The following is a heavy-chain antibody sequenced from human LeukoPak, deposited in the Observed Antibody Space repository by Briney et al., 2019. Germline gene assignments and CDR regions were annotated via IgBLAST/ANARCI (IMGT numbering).Heavy chain of an antibody. CDR3: VRHGASGSYLYYFDY. CDR2: IYYSGST. J-gene: IGHJ4*02. CDR1: GGSISSYY. Sequence: SETLSLTCTVSGGSISSYYWSWIRQTPGKGLEWIGYIYYSGSTNYNPSLKSRVTISVDTSKNQFSLKLSSVTAADTAVYLCVRHGASGSYLYYFDYWGQGTLVTVSS. V-gene: IGHV4-59*08. D-gene: IGHD1-26*01.